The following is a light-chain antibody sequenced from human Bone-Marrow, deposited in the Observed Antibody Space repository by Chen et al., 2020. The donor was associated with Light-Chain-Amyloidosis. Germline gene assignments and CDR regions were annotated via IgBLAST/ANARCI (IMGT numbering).Light chain of an antibody. Sequence: SYVLTQPSSEFVAPGQTATVACGGNKIGSTSVHWYQQTPGQAPLLVVYDDSDRPSGIPERLSGSNSGNTATLTISRVEAGDEADYYCQVWDRSSDRPVFGGWTKLTVL. J-gene: IGLJ3*02. CDR2: DDS. CDR1: KIGSTS. CDR3: QVWDRSSDRPV. V-gene: IGLV3-21*02.